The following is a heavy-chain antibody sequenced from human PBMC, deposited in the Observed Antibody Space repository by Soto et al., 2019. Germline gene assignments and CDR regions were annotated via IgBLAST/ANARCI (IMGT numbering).Heavy chain of an antibody. CDR2: IYFRGTT. CDR1: GGSISSYY. J-gene: IGHJ4*02. V-gene: IGHV4-59*01. Sequence: ETLSLTCTVSGGSISSYYWSWIRQPPGKGLEWIGYIYFRGTTNYNPSLKSRVTMSADTSKNQFSLELNSVTAADTAVYYCARMNYYDTSGYPFDYWGQGMMVTV. CDR3: ARMNYYDTSGYPFDY. D-gene: IGHD3-22*01.